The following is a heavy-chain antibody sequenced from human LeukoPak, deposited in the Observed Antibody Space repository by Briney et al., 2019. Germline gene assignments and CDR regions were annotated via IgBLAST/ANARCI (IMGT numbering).Heavy chain of an antibody. CDR3: ARDRLASFYSSSTVNWFDP. J-gene: IGHJ5*02. CDR1: GYSISSGYY. CDR2: IYHSGST. Sequence: SETLSLTCTVSGYSISSGYYWGWIRQPPGKGLEWIGSIYHSGSTYYNPSLKSRVTISVDTSKNQFSLKLSSVTAADTAVYYCARDRLASFYSSSTVNWFDPWGQGTLVTVSS. V-gene: IGHV4-38-2*02. D-gene: IGHD6-6*01.